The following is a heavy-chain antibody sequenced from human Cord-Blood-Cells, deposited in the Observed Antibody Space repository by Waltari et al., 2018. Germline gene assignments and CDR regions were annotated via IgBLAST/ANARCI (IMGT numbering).Heavy chain of an antibody. CDR1: GFTFSNAW. CDR3: TTGGDIVVVPAATGIDY. V-gene: IGHV3-15*01. Sequence: EVQLVESGGGLVKPGGSLRLSCAASGFTFSNAWMSWVRQAPGKGLEWVGRIKSKTDGGTTDYAARVKGRFTISRDDSKNTLYLQMNSLKTDDTAVYYCTTGGDIVVVPAATGIDYWGQGTLVTVSS. D-gene: IGHD2-2*01. CDR2: IKSKTDGGTT. J-gene: IGHJ4*02.